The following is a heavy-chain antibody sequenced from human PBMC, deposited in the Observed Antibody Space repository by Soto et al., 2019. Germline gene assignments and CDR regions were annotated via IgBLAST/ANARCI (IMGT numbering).Heavy chain of an antibody. CDR1: GFTFDDYG. CDR2: VNWNGGST. V-gene: IGHV3-20*04. Sequence: GGSLRLSCAASGFTFDDYGMSWARQAPGKGLEWVSGVNWNGGSTGYADSVKGRFTISRDNAKNSLYLQMNSLRAEDTAVYYCARVPHVDEYGMDVWGQGTTVTVSS. D-gene: IGHD5-12*01. CDR3: ARVPHVDEYGMDV. J-gene: IGHJ6*02.